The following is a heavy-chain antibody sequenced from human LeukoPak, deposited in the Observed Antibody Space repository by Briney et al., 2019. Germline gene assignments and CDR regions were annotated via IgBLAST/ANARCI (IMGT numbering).Heavy chain of an antibody. CDR2: ISSSSSYI. CDR1: GFTFSSYS. J-gene: IGHJ4*02. V-gene: IGHV3-21*01. Sequence: PGGSLRLSCAASGFTFSSYSMNWVRQAPGKGLEWVSSISSSSSYIYYADSVKGRFSISRDNSKNTLYLQMNSLRAEDTAVYYCARSPSWAYFDSWGQGTLVTVSS. D-gene: IGHD6-6*01. CDR3: ARSPSWAYFDS.